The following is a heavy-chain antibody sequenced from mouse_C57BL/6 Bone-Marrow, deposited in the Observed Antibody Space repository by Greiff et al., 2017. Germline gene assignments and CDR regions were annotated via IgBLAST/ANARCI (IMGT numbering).Heavy chain of an antibody. V-gene: IGHV1-31*01. D-gene: IGHD2-3*01. J-gene: IGHJ1*03. CDR1: GYSFTGYY. CDR3: ARGGYYEEFLHWYFDV. CDR2: IYPYNGVS. Sequence: VQLQQSGPELVKPGASVKISCKASGYSFTGYYMHWVKQSHGNILDWIGYIYPYNGVSSYNQKFKGKATLTVDKSSSTAYMGLRSLTSEDSAVYYCARGGYYEEFLHWYFDVWGTGTTVTVSS.